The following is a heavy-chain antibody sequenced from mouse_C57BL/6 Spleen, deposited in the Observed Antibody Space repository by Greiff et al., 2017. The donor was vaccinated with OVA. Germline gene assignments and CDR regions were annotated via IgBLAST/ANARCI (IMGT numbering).Heavy chain of an antibody. CDR1: GFTFSDYY. Sequence: EVKLMESEGGLVQPGSSMKLSCTASGFTFSDYYMAWVRQVPEKGLEWVANINYDGSSTYYLDSLKSRFIISRDNAKNILYLQMSSLKSEDTATYYCARGNYYGRGYFDVWGTGTTVTVSS. V-gene: IGHV5-16*01. CDR3: ARGNYYGRGYFDV. D-gene: IGHD1-1*01. J-gene: IGHJ1*03. CDR2: INYDGSST.